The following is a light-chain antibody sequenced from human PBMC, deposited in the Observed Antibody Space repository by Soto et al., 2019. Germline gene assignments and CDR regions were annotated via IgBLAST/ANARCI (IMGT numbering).Light chain of an antibody. J-gene: IGLJ1*01. Sequence: QSVLTQPPSVSGAPGQRLTISCTGSSSNIGADYDVHWYQQLPGTAPKLLIYGNSNRPSGVPDRFSGSKSGTSASLAITGLQAEDEADYYCQSYDTSLSGYVFGTGTKVTVL. CDR1: SSNIGADYD. V-gene: IGLV1-40*01. CDR2: GNS. CDR3: QSYDTSLSGYV.